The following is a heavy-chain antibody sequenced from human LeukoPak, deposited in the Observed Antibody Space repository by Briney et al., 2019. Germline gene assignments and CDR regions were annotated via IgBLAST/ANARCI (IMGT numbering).Heavy chain of an antibody. J-gene: IGHJ4*02. Sequence: NTGGSLRLSCVGSGFTFRNAWMSWVRQAPGKGLEWVGRIKSKTDGETIDYAAPVKGRFTLSRDDSKNTLFLQMNSLKTEDTAVYYCASGGYADYWGQGTLVTVSS. D-gene: IGHD5-12*01. CDR3: ASGGYADY. V-gene: IGHV3-15*07. CDR2: IKSKTDGETI. CDR1: GFTFRNAW.